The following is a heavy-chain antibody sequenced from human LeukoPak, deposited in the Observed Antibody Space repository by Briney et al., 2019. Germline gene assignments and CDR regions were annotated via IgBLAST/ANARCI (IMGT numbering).Heavy chain of an antibody. CDR3: AKDRLSGSYYDGAFDI. CDR1: GGSFSGYY. J-gene: IGHJ3*02. V-gene: IGHV4-34*01. CDR2: INHSGST. D-gene: IGHD1-26*01. Sequence: SETLSLTCAVYGGSFSGYYWSWIRQPPGKGLEWIGEINHSGSTNYNPSLKSRVTISVDTSKNQFSLKLSSVTAADTAVYYCAKDRLSGSYYDGAFDIWGQGTMVTVSS.